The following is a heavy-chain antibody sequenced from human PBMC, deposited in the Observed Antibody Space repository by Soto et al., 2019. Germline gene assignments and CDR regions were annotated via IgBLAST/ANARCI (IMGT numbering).Heavy chain of an antibody. CDR2: IYYSGST. CDR3: ARDRKQHYYYYGMDV. V-gene: IGHV4-59*01. D-gene: IGHD6-13*01. Sequence: SETLSLTCTVSGGSISSYYWSWIRQPPGKGLEWLGYIYYSGSTNYNPSLKSRVTISVDTSKNQFSLKLSSVTAADTAVYYCARDRKQHYYYYGMDVWGQGTTVT. J-gene: IGHJ6*02. CDR1: GGSISSYY.